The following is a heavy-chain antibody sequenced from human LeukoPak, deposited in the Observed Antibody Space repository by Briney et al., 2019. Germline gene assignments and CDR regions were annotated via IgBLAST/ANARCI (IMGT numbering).Heavy chain of an antibody. CDR3: ARDPPPCTATTCYTGYDS. Sequence: GGSLRLSCAASGFTFSSYGMHWVRQAPGKGLEWVAFIRYDGSNKYYADSVKGRFTISRDNAKNSLHLQMNNLRAEDTAVYFCARDPPPCTATTCYTGYDSWGQGTLVTVSS. D-gene: IGHD2-2*01. J-gene: IGHJ4*02. CDR1: GFTFSSYG. CDR2: IRYDGSNK. V-gene: IGHV3-30*02.